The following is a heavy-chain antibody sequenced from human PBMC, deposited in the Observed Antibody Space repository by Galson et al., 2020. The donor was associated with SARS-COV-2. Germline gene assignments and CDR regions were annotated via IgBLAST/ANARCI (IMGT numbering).Heavy chain of an antibody. CDR3: ARSPNAGFGELFGTNKYGMDV. Sequence: GGSLRLSCAASGFTFSDDWMHWVRQAPGKGLVWVSRINTDGSTTNYADSVKGRFTISRDNAKKMLYLQMNGLRAEDSAVYYCARSPNAGFGELFGTNKYGMDVWGQGTTVTVSS. D-gene: IGHD3-10*01. CDR2: INTDGSTT. V-gene: IGHV3-74*01. J-gene: IGHJ6*02. CDR1: GFTFSDDW.